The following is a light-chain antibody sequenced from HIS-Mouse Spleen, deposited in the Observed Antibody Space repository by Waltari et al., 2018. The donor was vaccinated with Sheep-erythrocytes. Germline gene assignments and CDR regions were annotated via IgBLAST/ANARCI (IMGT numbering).Light chain of an antibody. Sequence: SYELTQPPSVSVSPGQTASITCPGDQLGDQYACWYQQKPGQSPVLVIYQDSKPPSGIPERFSGSNSGNTATLTISGTQAMDEADYYCQAWDSSTVVFGGGTKLTVL. J-gene: IGLJ2*01. CDR1: QLGDQY. V-gene: IGLV3-1*01. CDR2: QDS. CDR3: QAWDSSTVV.